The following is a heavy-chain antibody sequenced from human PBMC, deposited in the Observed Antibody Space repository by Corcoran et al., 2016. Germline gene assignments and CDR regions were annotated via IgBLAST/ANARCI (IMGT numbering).Heavy chain of an antibody. J-gene: IGHJ4*02. CDR3: ARGEDYGEDY. CDR1: GFTFSNYN. Sequence: EVRLMESGGGLVQPGGSLILSCAASGFTFSNYNMNWVRQAPGKGLEWVSYISRSSSTIYYADSVKGRFTISRDNAKNSLFLQMNSLRAEDTAVYYCARGEDYGEDYWGQGTLVTVSS. D-gene: IGHD4-17*01. V-gene: IGHV3-48*04. CDR2: ISRSSSTI.